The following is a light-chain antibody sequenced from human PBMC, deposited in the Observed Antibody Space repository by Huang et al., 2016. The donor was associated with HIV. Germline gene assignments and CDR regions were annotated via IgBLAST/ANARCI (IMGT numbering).Light chain of an antibody. V-gene: IGKV3-11*01. CDR3: QQRSNRTPTT. Sequence: EIILTQSPATLSLSPGERATLSCRASQSVGSYLAWYQQKPGQAPRLLIYDASNRATGIPARFSGGGSGTDFTLTISGLEPEDFAVYFCQQRSNRTPTTFGQGTKVE. CDR1: QSVGSY. CDR2: DAS. J-gene: IGKJ1*01.